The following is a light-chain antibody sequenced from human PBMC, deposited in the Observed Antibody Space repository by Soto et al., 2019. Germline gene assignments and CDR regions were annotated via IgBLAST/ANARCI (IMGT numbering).Light chain of an antibody. CDR2: DVT. Sequence: QSALTQPASVSGSPGQSITISCTGTSSDVGGYDYVSWYQQHPGKVPKLMIYDVTHRPSGVSNRFSGSKSGNTASLTISGLQAEDEADYYCCSYTSSSTLVFGTGTKLTVL. CDR1: SSDVGGYDY. J-gene: IGLJ1*01. CDR3: CSYTSSSTLV. V-gene: IGLV2-14*03.